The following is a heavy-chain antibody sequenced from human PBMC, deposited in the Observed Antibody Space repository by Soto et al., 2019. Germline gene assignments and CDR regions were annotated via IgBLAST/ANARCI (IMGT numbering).Heavy chain of an antibody. V-gene: IGHV3-30*18. CDR2: ISYDGSNK. J-gene: IGHJ4*02. D-gene: IGHD5-12*01. CDR1: GFTFISYG. Sequence: PGGSLRLSCAASGFTFISYGMHWVRQAPGKGLEWVAVISYDGSNKYYADSVKGRFTISRDNSKNTLYLQMNSLRAEDTAVYYCAKGGFEWLRQSVDYRGQGTLVTVSS. CDR3: AKGGFEWLRQSVDY.